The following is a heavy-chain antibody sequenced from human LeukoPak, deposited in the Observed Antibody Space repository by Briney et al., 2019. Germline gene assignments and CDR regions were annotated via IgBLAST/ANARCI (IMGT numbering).Heavy chain of an antibody. CDR1: GFTFSSYD. CDR2: IGTAGDT. Sequence: PGGSLRLSCAASGFTFSSYDMHWVRHATGKGLEWVSAIGTAGDTYYPGSVKGRFTISRENAKNSLYLQMNSLRAGDTAVYYCARGKYVGGLWFSYYYDSSGWLFDYWGQGTLVTVSS. V-gene: IGHV3-13*01. D-gene: IGHD3-22*01. J-gene: IGHJ4*02. CDR3: ARGKYVGGLWFSYYYDSSGWLFDY.